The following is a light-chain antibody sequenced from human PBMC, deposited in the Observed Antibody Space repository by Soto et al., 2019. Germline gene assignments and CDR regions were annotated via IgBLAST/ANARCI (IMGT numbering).Light chain of an antibody. CDR1: SSDFGSYNY. V-gene: IGLV2-8*01. J-gene: IGLJ2*01. CDR3: SSYAGSIL. CDR2: EFT. Sequence: QAVVTQPPSASGSPGQSVTISCTGTSSDFGSYNYVSWYQHHPDKAPKLIIYEFTKRPSGVPDRFSGSKSGNTASLTVSGLQAEDEADYYCSSYAGSILFGGGTKLTVL.